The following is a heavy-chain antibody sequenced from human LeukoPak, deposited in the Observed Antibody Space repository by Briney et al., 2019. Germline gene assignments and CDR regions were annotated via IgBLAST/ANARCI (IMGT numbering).Heavy chain of an antibody. J-gene: IGHJ4*02. CDR2: IRSDGSNK. D-gene: IGHD1-14*01. CDR1: GFTFSGSG. V-gene: IGHV3-30*02. Sequence: GGSLRLSCAASGFTFSGSGMHWVRQVPGKGLEWVAFIRSDGSNKYYADSVKGRFTISRDNSKNTLYLQMNSLRAEDTAVYYCAKDSRNFPFDYWGQGTLVTVSS. CDR3: AKDSRNFPFDY.